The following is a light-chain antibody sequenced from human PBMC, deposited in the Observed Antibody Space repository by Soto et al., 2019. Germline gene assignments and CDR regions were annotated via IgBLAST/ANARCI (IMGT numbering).Light chain of an antibody. CDR1: QSSSSW. V-gene: IGKV1-5*03. CDR3: QQYSILFT. Sequence: DIQMTQSPSTLSASVGDSVTITCRASQSSSSWLAWYQQKPGKAPKLLIYKASSLESGVPSRFSGSGAGTEFALTISSLQRDDFATYYCQQYSILFTFGHGTTLEIK. J-gene: IGKJ2*01. CDR2: KAS.